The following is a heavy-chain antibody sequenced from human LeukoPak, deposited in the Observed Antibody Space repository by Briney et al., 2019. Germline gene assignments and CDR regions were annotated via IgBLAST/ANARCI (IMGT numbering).Heavy chain of an antibody. CDR2: ISYDRSNK. Sequence: GGSLRLSCAASGFTFSSYALHWVRQAPGKGLEWVAVISYDRSNKYYADSVKGRFTISRDNSKNTLSLQMNSLRAEDTALYYCARVRTAWYEGTFDYWGQGTLVTVSS. D-gene: IGHD6-13*01. CDR3: ARVRTAWYEGTFDY. J-gene: IGHJ4*02. CDR1: GFTFSSYA. V-gene: IGHV3-30-3*01.